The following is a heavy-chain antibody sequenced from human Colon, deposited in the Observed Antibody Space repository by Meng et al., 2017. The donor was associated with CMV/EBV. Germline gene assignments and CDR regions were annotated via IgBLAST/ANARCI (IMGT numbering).Heavy chain of an antibody. J-gene: IGHJ4*02. CDR1: GAALSSSNW. D-gene: IGHD2-21*01. V-gene: IGHV4-4*02. CDR2: IFNTGSI. Sequence: VCGAALSSSNWWTWVGQTQEKEPQWVGEIFNTGSISHSPSFKSRVTMSVDKSKSQFSLRLSSVTAADTAVYYCARVQIAWGLLFFDFWGQGILVTVSS. CDR3: ARVQIAWGLLFFDF.